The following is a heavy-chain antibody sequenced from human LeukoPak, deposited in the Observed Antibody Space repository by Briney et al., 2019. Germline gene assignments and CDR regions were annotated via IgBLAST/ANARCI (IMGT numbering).Heavy chain of an antibody. V-gene: IGHV1-2*02. J-gene: IGHJ4*02. Sequence: ASVKVSCKASGYTFTGYYMHWVRQAPGQGLEWMGWINPNSGGTNYAQKFQERVTITRDMSTSTAYMELSSLRSEDTAVYYCAYSGYDWGADYWGQGTLVTVSS. CDR1: GYTFTGYY. CDR3: AYSGYDWGADY. CDR2: INPNSGGT. D-gene: IGHD5-12*01.